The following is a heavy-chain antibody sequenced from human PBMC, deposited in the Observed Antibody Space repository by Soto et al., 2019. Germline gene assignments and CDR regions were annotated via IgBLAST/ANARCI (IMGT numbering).Heavy chain of an antibody. V-gene: IGHV3-30*18. CDR3: AKDEGRFLKYYFNYGVDV. CDR2: ISYDGSTK. Sequence: GSLRLSCAAPGFTFSSYCMHWGRQGPGKGLEWVAVISYDGSTKYYRESVKGRFTTSRDNSKNTLYLQIDSLRVEDTAVYYCAKDEGRFLKYYFNYGVDVWGLGTTVTVSS. CDR1: GFTFSSYC. J-gene: IGHJ6*02. D-gene: IGHD3-3*01.